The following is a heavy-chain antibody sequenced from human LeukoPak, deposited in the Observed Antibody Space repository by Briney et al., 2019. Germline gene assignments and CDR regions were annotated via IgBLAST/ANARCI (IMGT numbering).Heavy chain of an antibody. CDR1: GFTINNYA. Sequence: GTLTLSCTASGFTINNYAMHWVRQPPGKGLEWVSVISGDGGSTYYADSVKGRFTISRDNSKNSLYLQVNSLRTEDTALYYCAKDTWSGYSRDGMDVWGQGTTVTVSS. J-gene: IGHJ6*02. V-gene: IGHV3-43*02. CDR3: AKDTWSGYSRDGMDV. D-gene: IGHD3-3*01. CDR2: ISGDGGST.